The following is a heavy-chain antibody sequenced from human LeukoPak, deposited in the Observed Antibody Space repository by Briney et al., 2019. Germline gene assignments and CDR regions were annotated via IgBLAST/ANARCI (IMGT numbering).Heavy chain of an antibody. D-gene: IGHD3-10*01. J-gene: IGHJ4*02. CDR3: ATTMGRGPGGHFVS. CDR2: ISDSGSYT. V-gene: IGHV3-11*03. CDR1: GLPYSSYY. Sequence: GGSLRLSCAVSGLPYSSYYMSWIRQAPGKGLERISYISDSGSYTNYADPVRGRFTISRHNAKNTPFLKRNSLRADDTAVYYCATTMGRGPGGHFVSWGQGTLVTVSS.